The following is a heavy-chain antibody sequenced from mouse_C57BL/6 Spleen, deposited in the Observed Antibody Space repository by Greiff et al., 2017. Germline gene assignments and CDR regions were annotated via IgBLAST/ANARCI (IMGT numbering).Heavy chain of an antibody. D-gene: IGHD3-1*01. J-gene: IGHJ3*01. CDR1: GFTFSSYG. V-gene: IGHV5-6*01. CDR2: ISSGGSYT. CDR3: ARGATPFAY. Sequence: DVQLVESGGDLVKPGGSLKLSCAASGFTFSSYGMSWVRQTPDKRLEWVATISSGGSYTYYPDSVKGRFTISRDNAKNTLYLQMSSLKSEDTAMYYCARGATPFAYWGQGTLVTVSA.